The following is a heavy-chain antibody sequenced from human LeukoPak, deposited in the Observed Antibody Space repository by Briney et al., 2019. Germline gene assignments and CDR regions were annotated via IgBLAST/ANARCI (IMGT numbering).Heavy chain of an antibody. V-gene: IGHV7-4-1*02. Sequence: ASVKVSCKASGGTFGSYAMNWVRQAPGQGLEWMGWINTNTGNPTYAQGFTGRFAFSLDTSVSTAYLQISSLKAEDTAVYYCARGTVVLYYYYYGMDVWGQGTTVTVSS. CDR1: GGTFGSYA. J-gene: IGHJ6*02. CDR2: INTNTGNP. CDR3: ARGTVVLYYYYYGMDV. D-gene: IGHD4-23*01.